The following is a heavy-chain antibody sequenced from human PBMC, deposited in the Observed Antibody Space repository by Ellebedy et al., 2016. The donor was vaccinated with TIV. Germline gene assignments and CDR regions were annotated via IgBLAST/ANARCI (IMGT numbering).Heavy chain of an antibody. V-gene: IGHV3-30*03. D-gene: IGHD2-15*01. CDR1: GFSFSSYG. J-gene: IGHJ6*02. CDR3: ASPKSSLNI. Sequence: PGGSLRLSCAASGFSFSSYGMQWVRQAPGKGLEWVAVISYDGSNIFYADSVKGRFTISRDNSKNTLYLQMNSLRGEDTAVYYCASPKSSLNIWGHGTTVTVSS. CDR2: ISYDGSNI.